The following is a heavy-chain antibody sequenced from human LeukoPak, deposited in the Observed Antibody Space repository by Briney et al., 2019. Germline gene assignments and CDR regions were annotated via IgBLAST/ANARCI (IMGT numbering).Heavy chain of an antibody. Sequence: SVKVSCKASGGTFSSYAISWVRQAPGQGLEWMGRIIPILGIANYAQKFQGRVTITADKSTSTAYMELSSLRSEDTAVYYCARAGSVVPNTLDYWGQGTLVTVSS. CDR3: ARAGSVVPNTLDY. V-gene: IGHV1-69*04. CDR2: IIPILGIA. CDR1: GGTFSSYA. J-gene: IGHJ4*02. D-gene: IGHD4-23*01.